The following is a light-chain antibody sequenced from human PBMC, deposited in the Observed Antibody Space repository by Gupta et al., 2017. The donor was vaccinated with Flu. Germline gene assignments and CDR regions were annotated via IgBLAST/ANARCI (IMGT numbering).Light chain of an antibody. CDR1: ALPKKY. CDR3: YSTDTSGNHRV. J-gene: IGLJ3*02. CDR2: EDR. Sequence: SYELTQTPSVSVSPGQTARITCSGDALPKKYAYWYQQKSGQAPVLIIYEDRKRPSGIPERFSGSSSGTMATLTISGAQVEEEADYYCYSTDTSGNHRVFGGGTNLTVL. V-gene: IGLV3-10*01.